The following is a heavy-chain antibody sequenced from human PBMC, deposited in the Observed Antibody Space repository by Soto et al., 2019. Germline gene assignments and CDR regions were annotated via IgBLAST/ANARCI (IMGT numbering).Heavy chain of an antibody. V-gene: IGHV1-18*01. D-gene: IGHD6-19*01. CDR1: GYSFTNYG. CDR3: ARDRGVAPTVAGTTHYYYYMDV. CDR2: ISGFNGNT. Sequence: QDQLVQSGAEVKKPGASVTVSCKASGYSFTNYGITWVRQAPGQGPEWMGWISGFNGNTHYAQKLQGRVTMTTDASTSTAYMSPRSLRSDDTAVSYCARDRGVAPTVAGTTHYYYYMDVWGKVTTVSVSS. J-gene: IGHJ6*03.